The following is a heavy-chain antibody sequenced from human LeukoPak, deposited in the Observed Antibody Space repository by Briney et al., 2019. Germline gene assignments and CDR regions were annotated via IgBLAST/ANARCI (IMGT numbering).Heavy chain of an antibody. CDR2: ISSSSSYI. J-gene: IGHJ4*02. D-gene: IGHD7-27*01. V-gene: IGHV3-21*01. CDR1: GFTFSSYS. CDR3: ARLGTGDDY. Sequence: GGSLRLSCAASGFTFSSYSMNWVRQAPGKGLEWVSSISSSSSYIYYADSVKGPFTISRDNAKNPLYLQMNCLRAEDTAVYYCARLGTGDDYWGQGTLVTVSS.